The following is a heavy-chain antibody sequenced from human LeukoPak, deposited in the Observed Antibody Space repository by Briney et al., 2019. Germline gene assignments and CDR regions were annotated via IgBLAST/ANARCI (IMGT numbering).Heavy chain of an antibody. CDR2: IKLDGSEK. D-gene: IGHD1-26*01. CDR3: ARGSYYFDY. V-gene: IGHV3-7*01. J-gene: IGHJ4*02. CDR1: GFTFSSYW. Sequence: GGSLRLSCAASGFTFSSYWMNWVRQAPGKGLERVANIKLDGSEKYYVDSVKGRFTISRDNAKNSLYLQMNSLRAEDTAVCYCARGSYYFDYWGQGTLVTVSS.